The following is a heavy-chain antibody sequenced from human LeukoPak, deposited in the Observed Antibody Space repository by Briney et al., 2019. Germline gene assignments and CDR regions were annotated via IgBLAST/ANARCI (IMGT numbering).Heavy chain of an antibody. V-gene: IGHV5-51*01. D-gene: IGHD6-13*01. CDR2: IYPGDSDT. J-gene: IGHJ3*02. Sequence: GESLQISCKGSGYRFTSYWIGWVRQMPGKGLEWMGIIYPGDSDTRYSPSFQGQVTISADKSISTAYLQWSSLKASDTAMYYCARVYGDSSSWYGPDAFDIWGQGTMVTVSS. CDR3: ARVYGDSSSWYGPDAFDI. CDR1: GYRFTSYW.